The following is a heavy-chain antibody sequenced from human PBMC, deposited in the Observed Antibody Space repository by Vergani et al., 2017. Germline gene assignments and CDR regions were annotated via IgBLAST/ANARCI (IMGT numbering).Heavy chain of an antibody. CDR1: GFTFSSYG. CDR3: ARSIAAAWFDP. J-gene: IGHJ5*02. Sequence: QVQLVESGGGVVQPGRSLRLSCAASGFTFSSYGMHWVRQAPGKGLEWVAVIWYDGSNKYYADSVKGRFTISRDNSKNTLYLQMNSLRAEDTAVYYCARSIAAAWFDPWGQGTLVTVSS. CDR2: IWYDGSNK. V-gene: IGHV3-33*01. D-gene: IGHD6-13*01.